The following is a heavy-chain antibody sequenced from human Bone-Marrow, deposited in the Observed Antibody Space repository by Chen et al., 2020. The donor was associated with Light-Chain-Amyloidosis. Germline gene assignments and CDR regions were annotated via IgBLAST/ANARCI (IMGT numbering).Heavy chain of an antibody. D-gene: IGHD1-1*01. J-gene: IGHJ4*02. CDR2: INLNSGAT. Sequence: XVXXVQSGAEVKRTGASVKVSCKASGYIFTGYYIHWVRQAPGQGLEWMGWINLNSGATMYSQKIQGRVTMTRDTSISTAYMEXSRLGSDDTAVYYCARDKVSTIGNFDYWGQGTLVTVSS. CDR3: ARDKVSTIGNFDY. CDR1: GYIFTGYY. V-gene: IGHV1-2*02.